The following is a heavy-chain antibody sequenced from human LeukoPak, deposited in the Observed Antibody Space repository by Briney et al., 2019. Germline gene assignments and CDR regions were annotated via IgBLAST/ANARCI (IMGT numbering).Heavy chain of an antibody. CDR1: GGSISNYY. D-gene: IGHD3-22*01. CDR2: IYYSGST. J-gene: IGHJ1*01. V-gene: IGHV4-59*01. CDR3: VRDHYYDSSGYTFRH. Sequence: SETLSLTCTVSGGSISNYYWSWIRQPPGKALEWIGYIYYSGSTSYNPSLKSRVTISVDTSKNQFSLKLRSVTVADTAVYYCVRDHYYDSSGYTFRHWGQGTLVSVSS.